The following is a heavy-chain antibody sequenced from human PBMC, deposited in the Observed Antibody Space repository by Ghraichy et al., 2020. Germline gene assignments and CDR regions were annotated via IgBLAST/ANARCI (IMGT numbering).Heavy chain of an antibody. CDR1: GFTFSSYA. CDR3: ARDGRGGGTTVFYYYYYMDV. Sequence: GGSLRLSCAASGFTFSSYAMHWVRQAPGKGLEWVAVISYDGSNKYYADSVKGRFTISRDNSKNTLYLQMNSLRAEDTAGYYCARDGRGGGTTVFYYYYYMDVWGKGTTVSVSS. D-gene: IGHD1-1*01. CDR2: ISYDGSNK. V-gene: IGHV3-30*04. J-gene: IGHJ6*03.